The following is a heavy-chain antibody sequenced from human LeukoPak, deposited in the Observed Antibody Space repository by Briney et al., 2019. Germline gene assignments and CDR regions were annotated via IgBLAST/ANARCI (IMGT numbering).Heavy chain of an antibody. CDR2: IYYSGST. V-gene: IGHV4-59*01. D-gene: IGHD2-2*02. CDR3: ARDRYCSSTSCYTGYYYGMDV. J-gene: IGHJ6*02. CDR1: GGSISNYY. Sequence: SETLSLTCTVSGGSISNYYWNWIRQPPGKGLEWIGYIYYSGSTNYNPSLKSRVTISVDTSKNQFSLKLSSVTAADTAVYYCARDRYCSSTSCYTGYYYGMDVWGQGTTVTVSS.